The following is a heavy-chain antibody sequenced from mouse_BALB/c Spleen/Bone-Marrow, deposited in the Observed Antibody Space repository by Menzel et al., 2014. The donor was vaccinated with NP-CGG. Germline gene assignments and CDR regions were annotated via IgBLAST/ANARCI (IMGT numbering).Heavy chain of an antibody. D-gene: IGHD2-14*01. CDR1: GHTFTDYW. CDR3: ARSDYRFDPLPY. Sequence: QVQLQQSGAELVMPGASVKMSCKASGHTFTDYWMHRVKQRPGQGLEWIGAIDTSDSYTSYNQKFKGKATLTVDESSSTAYMRLSSLTSEDSAVYYCARSDYRFDPLPYWGQGTLVTVSA. V-gene: IGHV1-69*01. CDR2: IDTSDSYT. J-gene: IGHJ3*01.